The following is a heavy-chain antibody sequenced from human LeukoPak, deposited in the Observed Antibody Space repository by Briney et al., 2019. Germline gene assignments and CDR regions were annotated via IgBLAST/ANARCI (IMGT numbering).Heavy chain of an antibody. CDR1: GYTFTIYG. Sequence: PSVKVSCKASGYTFTIYGISWVRHAPGQGLEWVGGINAYNGNTNYAQKLQGRVTMTTYTSTSTTYMDLRSLRSDDTAVYYRAREVTYDTRVYYQPFDFWGEGTLVTVYS. V-gene: IGHV1-18*01. CDR2: INAYNGNT. D-gene: IGHD3-22*01. J-gene: IGHJ4*02. CDR3: AREVTYDTRVYYQPFDF.